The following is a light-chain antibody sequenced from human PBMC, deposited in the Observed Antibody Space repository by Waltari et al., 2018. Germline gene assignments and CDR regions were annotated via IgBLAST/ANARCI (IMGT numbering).Light chain of an antibody. Sequence: EVVLTQSPVTLSLSPGEQATLSCRASQSVSTYLAWYQQKPGRAPRLLIYDASNRATGIPARFSGSGSGTDFTLTISSLEPEDFAVYYCQQRSNWPPLTFGGGTKVEMK. V-gene: IGKV3-11*01. CDR3: QQRSNWPPLT. CDR1: QSVSTY. J-gene: IGKJ4*01. CDR2: DAS.